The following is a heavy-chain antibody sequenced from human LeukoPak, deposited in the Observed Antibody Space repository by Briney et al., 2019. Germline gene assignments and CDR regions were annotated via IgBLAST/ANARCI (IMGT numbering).Heavy chain of an antibody. J-gene: IGHJ4*02. CDR2: ISSSGSYI. CDR1: GFTFSSYS. D-gene: IGHD2-15*01. CDR3: ARAVVVAATPFDY. Sequence: GGSLRLSCAASGFTFSSYSMNWVRQAPGKGLEWVSSISSSGSYIYSADSVKGRFTISRDNAKNSLYLQMNSLRAEDTAVYYCARAVVVAATPFDYWGQGTLVTVSS. V-gene: IGHV3-21*01.